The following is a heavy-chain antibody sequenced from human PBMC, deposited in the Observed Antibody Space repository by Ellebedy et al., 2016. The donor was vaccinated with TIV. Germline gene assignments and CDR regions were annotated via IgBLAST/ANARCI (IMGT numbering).Heavy chain of an antibody. CDR2: IYYSGSP. D-gene: IGHD3-10*01. CDR3: ARATRFGELS. CDR1: GGSVSSDSYY. V-gene: IGHV4-61*01. Sequence: MPSETLSLTCTISGGSVSSDSYYWSWIRQPPGKGLEWIGYIYYSGSPTYNPSLKSRVTISLDTSNNQFSLKLSSVTAADTAVYYCARATRFGELSWGQGTLVTVSS. J-gene: IGHJ5*02.